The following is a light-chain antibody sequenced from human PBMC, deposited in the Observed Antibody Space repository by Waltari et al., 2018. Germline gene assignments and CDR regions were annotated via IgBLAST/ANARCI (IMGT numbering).Light chain of an antibody. Sequence: QFVLTQSPSASGTPGPRVTISCSGSSSNIGLNSIYWYQQLPGAPPKLLISKNNQRSSGVPDRFSASKSGTSASLAISGLRSEDEADYFCAARDDSLNWVFGGGTKLTVL. CDR3: AARDDSLNWV. CDR1: SSNIGLNS. V-gene: IGLV1-47*01. J-gene: IGLJ3*02. CDR2: KNN.